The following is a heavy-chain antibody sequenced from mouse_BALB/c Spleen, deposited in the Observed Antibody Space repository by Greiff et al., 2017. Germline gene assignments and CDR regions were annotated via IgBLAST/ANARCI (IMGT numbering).Heavy chain of an antibody. D-gene: IGHD4-1*01. CDR3: AREDRLAFAY. CDR1: GYSFTSYYV. CDR2: ISYSGST. J-gene: IGHJ3*01. V-gene: IGHV3-2*02. Sequence: EVHVVESGPGLVKPSQSLSLSCTVSGYSFTSYYVWYWIQQFPGNQLEWMGYISYSGSTSYNPSLKSRISITRDTSKNKYFLQLKSVTTEATATYYCAREDRLAFAYWGQGTLVT.